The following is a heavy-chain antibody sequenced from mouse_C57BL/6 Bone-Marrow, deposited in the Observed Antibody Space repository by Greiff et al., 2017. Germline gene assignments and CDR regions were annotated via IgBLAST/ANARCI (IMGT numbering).Heavy chain of an antibody. CDR3: ARQDYYSSSQYYYAMDY. CDR2: ISNGGGST. Sequence: EVMLVESGGGLVQPGGSLKLSCAASGFTFSDYYMYWVRQTPEKRLEWVAYISNGGGSTYYPDTVKGRFTISRDNAKNTLYLQMSRLKSEDTAMYYCARQDYYSSSQYYYAMDYWGQGTSVTVSS. V-gene: IGHV5-12*01. CDR1: GFTFSDYY. J-gene: IGHJ4*01. D-gene: IGHD1-1*01.